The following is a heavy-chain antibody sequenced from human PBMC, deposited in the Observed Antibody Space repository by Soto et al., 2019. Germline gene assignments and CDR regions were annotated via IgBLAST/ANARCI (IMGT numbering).Heavy chain of an antibody. CDR1: GYTFTSYY. Sequence: QVQLVQSGAEVKKPGASVKVSCKASGYTFTSYYMHWVRQAPGQGLEWMGIINPSGGSTSYAQKCQGRVTMTRDTYTSTVYMELSSLRSEDTAVYYCARERVGELFGYWGQGTLVTVSS. V-gene: IGHV1-46*03. CDR2: INPSGGST. J-gene: IGHJ4*02. D-gene: IGHD3-10*01. CDR3: ARERVGELFGY.